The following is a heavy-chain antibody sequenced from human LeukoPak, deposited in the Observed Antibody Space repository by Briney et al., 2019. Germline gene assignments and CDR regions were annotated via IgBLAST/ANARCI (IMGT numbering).Heavy chain of an antibody. J-gene: IGHJ5*02. Sequence: PSETLSLTCTVSGGSIGTYYWSWIRQPPGKGLEWIGYIYYSGSTNYNPSLKSRVTISVDTSKNQFSLKLRSVTAADTAVYYRARRTSVAGVWFDPWGQGTLVTVSS. CDR1: GGSIGTYY. CDR2: IYYSGST. CDR3: ARRTSVAGVWFDP. V-gene: IGHV4-59*08. D-gene: IGHD6-19*01.